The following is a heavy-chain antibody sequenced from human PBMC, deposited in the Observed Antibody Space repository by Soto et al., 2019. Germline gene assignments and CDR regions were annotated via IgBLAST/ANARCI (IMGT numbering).Heavy chain of an antibody. CDR3: ARAVLGDCWVGYYYYYGMDV. J-gene: IGHJ6*04. CDR1: GYTFTSYY. CDR2: INPSGGST. D-gene: IGHD2-15*01. V-gene: IGHV1-46*01. Sequence: ASVKVSCKASGYTFTSYYMHWVRQAPGQGLEWMGIINPSGGSTSYAQKFQGRVTMTRDTSTSTVYMELSSLRSEDTAVYYCARAVLGDCWVGYYYYYGMDVWGKGTTVPVSS.